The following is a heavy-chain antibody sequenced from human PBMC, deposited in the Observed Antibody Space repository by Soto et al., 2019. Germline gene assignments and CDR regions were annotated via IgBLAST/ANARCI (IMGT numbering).Heavy chain of an antibody. D-gene: IGHD1-26*01. V-gene: IGHV3-74*01. Sequence: EVQLVESGGGLVQPGGSLRLSCAASGFTFSIYWMHWVRQAPGKGPVWVSRIDNAGRSARYADSVKGRFTISRDNAKNTVYLQRNSLRAEDTAVYYCTRVGGSVSSIDVWGQGTTVTVSS. J-gene: IGHJ6*02. CDR3: TRVGGSVSSIDV. CDR2: IDNAGRSA. CDR1: GFTFSIYW.